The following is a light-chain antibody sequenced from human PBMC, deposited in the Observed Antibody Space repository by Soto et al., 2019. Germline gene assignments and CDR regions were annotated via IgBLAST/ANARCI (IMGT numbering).Light chain of an antibody. V-gene: IGLV2-14*01. J-gene: IGLJ1*01. CDR2: DVS. Sequence: QCVRKQPASGSRVHRQASTITSTGTSSDVGGYTYVSWYQQHPGKAPKFIIYDVSNRPSGVSNRFSGSKSGNTASLTISGLQAEDEADYYCSSYTTSNTRQIVFGTGTKVTVL. CDR1: SSDVGGYTY. CDR3: SSYTTSNTRQIV.